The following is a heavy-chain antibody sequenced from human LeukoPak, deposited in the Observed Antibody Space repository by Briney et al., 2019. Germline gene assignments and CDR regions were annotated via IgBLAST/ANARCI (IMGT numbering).Heavy chain of an antibody. D-gene: IGHD6-19*01. Sequence: SETLSLTCSVSGGSISSSSYYWGWIRQPPGKGLEWIGSMYYSGSTSYNPSLKSRVTISVDTSKNQFSLKLSSVTAADTAVYYCARGYSSGWYGEGCWFDPWGQGTLVTVSS. J-gene: IGHJ5*02. CDR1: GGSISSSSYY. CDR2: MYYSGST. CDR3: ARGYSSGWYGEGCWFDP. V-gene: IGHV4-39*07.